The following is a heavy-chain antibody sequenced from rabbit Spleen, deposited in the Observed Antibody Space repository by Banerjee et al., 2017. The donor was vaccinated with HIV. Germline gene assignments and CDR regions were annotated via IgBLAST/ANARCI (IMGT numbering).Heavy chain of an antibody. CDR1: GFSFSSGYY. D-gene: IGHD8-1*01. CDR3: ARGVSSYYYGMDL. CDR2: IYVGSNGGT. J-gene: IGHJ6*01. Sequence: QSLEESGGDLVKPGASLTLTCTASGFSFSSGYYMFWVRQAPGKGLVWIACIYVGSNGGTYYASWAKGRFTISKTSSTTVTLQMPSLTAADAATYFCARGVSSYYYGMDLWGPGTLVTVS. V-gene: IGHV1S40*01.